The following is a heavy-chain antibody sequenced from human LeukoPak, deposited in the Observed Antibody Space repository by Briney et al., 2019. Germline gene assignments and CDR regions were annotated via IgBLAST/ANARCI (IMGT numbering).Heavy chain of an antibody. CDR1: GYTFTSYA. V-gene: IGHV7-4-1*02. D-gene: IGHD3-3*01. CDR2: INTNTGNP. Sequence: SVKVSCKASGYTFTSYAMNWVRQAPGQGLEWMGWINTNTGNPTYAQGFTGRFVFSLDTSVSTAYLQISSLKAEDTAVYYCARVAPTYYDFWSGYYTDYYYYGMDVWGQGTTVTVSS. J-gene: IGHJ6*02. CDR3: ARVAPTYYDFWSGYYTDYYYYGMDV.